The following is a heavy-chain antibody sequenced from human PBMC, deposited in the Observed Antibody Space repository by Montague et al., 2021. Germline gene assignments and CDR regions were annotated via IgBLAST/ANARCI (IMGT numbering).Heavy chain of an antibody. V-gene: IGHV4-34*01. CDR3: ASDRGPFDY. CDR1: GGSLSDYY. J-gene: IGHJ4*02. CDR2: VRHIVST. D-gene: IGHD3-10*01. Sequence: SETLSLTCGVYGGSLSDYYWTWIRQSPGKGLEWIGEVRHIVSTNYNPSLKSRVTMSVDKSKNQFSLKLRSVTAADTAVYYCASDRGPFDYWGQGTVVTVSS.